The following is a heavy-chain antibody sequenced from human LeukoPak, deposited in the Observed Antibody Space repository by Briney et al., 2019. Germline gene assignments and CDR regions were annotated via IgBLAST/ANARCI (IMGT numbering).Heavy chain of an antibody. CDR1: GFTFDDYG. V-gene: IGHV3-20*04. CDR2: INWNGGST. Sequence: PGGSLRLSCAASGFTFDDYGMSWVRHAPGKGLEWVSGINWNGGSTGYADSVKGRFTISRDNAKNSLYLQMNSLRAEDTALYYCARDPTYYDILTGYGGYYYYYMDVCGKGTTVTVSS. J-gene: IGHJ6*03. CDR3: ARDPTYYDILTGYGGYYYYYMDV. D-gene: IGHD3-9*01.